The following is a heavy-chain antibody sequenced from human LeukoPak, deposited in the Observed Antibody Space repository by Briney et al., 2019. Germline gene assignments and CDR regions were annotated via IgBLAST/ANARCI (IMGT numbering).Heavy chain of an antibody. CDR3: ARDGGPGYCSGGSCYNYYYYMDV. CDR1: GFTFSSYS. CDR2: ISSSSYI. Sequence: GGSLRLSCAASGFTFSSYSMNWVRQAPGKGLEWVSSISSSSYIYYADSVKGRFTISRDNAKNSLYLQMNSLRAEDTAVYYCARDGGPGYCSGGSCYNYYYYMDVWGKGTTVTVSS. D-gene: IGHD2-15*01. J-gene: IGHJ6*03. V-gene: IGHV3-21*01.